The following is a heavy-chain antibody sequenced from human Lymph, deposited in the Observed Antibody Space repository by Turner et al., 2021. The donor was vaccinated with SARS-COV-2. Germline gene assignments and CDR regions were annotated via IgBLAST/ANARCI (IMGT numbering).Heavy chain of an antibody. Sequence: VQLVESGGGVVQPGRSLRLSCAASGFTFSDYGMHWVRQAPGKGLEWVSSISVSGGSTYYADSVKGRFTISRDNSKNTLYLQMNSLRVEDTAVYYCAKGVRGVIIPEAFDIWGQGTMVTISS. CDR3: AKGVRGVIIPEAFDI. CDR1: GFTFSDYG. V-gene: IGHV3-23*04. D-gene: IGHD3-10*01. J-gene: IGHJ3*02. CDR2: ISVSGGST.